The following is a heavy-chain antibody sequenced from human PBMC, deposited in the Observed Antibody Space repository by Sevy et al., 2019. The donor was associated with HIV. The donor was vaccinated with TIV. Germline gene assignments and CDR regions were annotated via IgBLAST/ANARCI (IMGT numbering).Heavy chain of an antibody. J-gene: IGHJ5*02. Sequence: GGSLRLSCAASGFTFSSYQMNWVRQAPGKGLEWISYINISPNTIYYADSVKGRFTISRDNAKNSLYLQMNSLRAEDTAVYYCAKDHDNNWFDPWGQGTLVTVSS. V-gene: IGHV3-48*03. D-gene: IGHD3-9*01. CDR1: GFTFSSYQ. CDR3: AKDHDNNWFDP. CDR2: INISPNTI.